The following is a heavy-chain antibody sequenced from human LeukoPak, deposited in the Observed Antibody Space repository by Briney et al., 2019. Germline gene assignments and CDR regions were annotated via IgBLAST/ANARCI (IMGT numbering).Heavy chain of an antibody. J-gene: IGHJ3*02. CDR2: IYYSGST. V-gene: IGHV4-30-4*08. CDR1: GGSISSGDYY. Sequence: SQTPSLTCTVSGGSISSGDYYWSWIRQPPGKGLEWIGYIYYSGSTYYNPSLKSRVTISVDTSKNQFSLKLSSVTAADTAVYYCARYQLLSSGAFDIWGQGTMVTVSS. D-gene: IGHD2-2*01. CDR3: ARYQLLSSGAFDI.